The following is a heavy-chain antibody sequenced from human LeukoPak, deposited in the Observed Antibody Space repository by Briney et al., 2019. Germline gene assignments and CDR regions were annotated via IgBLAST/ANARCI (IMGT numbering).Heavy chain of an antibody. CDR3: ASKSTQSAFDI. D-gene: IGHD4-11*01. CDR1: GFTFRSYS. Sequence: GGSLRLSCGASGFTFRSYSMNWVRQAPGKGLEWVSSISSSSSYIYYADSVKGRFTISRDNAKNSLYLQMNSLRAEDTAVYYCASKSTQSAFDIWGQGTMVTVSS. J-gene: IGHJ3*02. CDR2: ISSSSSYI. V-gene: IGHV3-21*01.